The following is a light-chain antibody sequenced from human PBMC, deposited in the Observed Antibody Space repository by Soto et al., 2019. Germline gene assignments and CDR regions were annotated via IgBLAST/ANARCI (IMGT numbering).Light chain of an antibody. CDR1: QSVRSSY. V-gene: IGKV3-20*01. J-gene: IGKJ4*01. CDR3: QQFGNSPFT. Sequence: EIVLTQSPGTLSLSPGERATLSCRASQSVRSSYLAWFQQKPGQAPRLLIYDASSRATGIPDRFSGSGSGTDFTLSISRLEPEDFAVYYCQQFGNSPFTFGGGTKVDIK. CDR2: DAS.